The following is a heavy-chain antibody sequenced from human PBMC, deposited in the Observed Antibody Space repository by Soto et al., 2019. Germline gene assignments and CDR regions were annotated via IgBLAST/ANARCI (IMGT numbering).Heavy chain of an antibody. Sequence: PGGSLRLSCAASGFTLSSYSMSWVRQAPGKGLEWVSYISSSSSTIYYADSVKGRFTISRDNAKNSLYLQMNSLRDEDTAVYYCARDHRHDFWSGYYRPNYYYGMDVWGQGTTVTVSS. V-gene: IGHV3-48*02. J-gene: IGHJ6*02. CDR2: ISSSSSTI. D-gene: IGHD3-3*01. CDR3: ARDHRHDFWSGYYRPNYYYGMDV. CDR1: GFTLSSYS.